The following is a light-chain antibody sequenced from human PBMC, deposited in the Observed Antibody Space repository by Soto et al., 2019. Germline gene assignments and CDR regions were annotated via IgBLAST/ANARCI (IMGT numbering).Light chain of an antibody. J-gene: IGKJ4*01. CDR2: AAS. V-gene: IGKV1D-12*01. Sequence: DIQMTQSPSSVSASVGDRVTITCRASQSSSIWLDWYQQKPGKAPKLLIYAASSLQSGVPSRFSGSGSGTDFTLTISSLQHEDFATYYCQQGNSFPLTFGGGTKVDIK. CDR1: QSSSIW. CDR3: QQGNSFPLT.